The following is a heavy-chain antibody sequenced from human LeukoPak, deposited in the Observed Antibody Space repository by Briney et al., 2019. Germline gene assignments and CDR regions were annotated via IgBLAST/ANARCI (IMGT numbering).Heavy chain of an antibody. CDR2: INHSGST. CDR1: GESFSGYY. CDR3: ARRNKRNDYGDYVVDY. V-gene: IGHV4-34*01. D-gene: IGHD4-17*01. Sequence: PSETLSLTCAVYGESFSGYYWSWIRQPPGKGLEWIGEINHSGSTNYNPSLKSRVTISVDTSKNQFSLKLSSVTAADTAVYYCARRNKRNDYGDYVVDYWGQGTLVTVSS. J-gene: IGHJ4*02.